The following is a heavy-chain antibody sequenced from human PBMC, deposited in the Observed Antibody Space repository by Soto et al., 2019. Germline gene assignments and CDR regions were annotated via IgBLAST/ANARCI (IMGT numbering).Heavy chain of an antibody. CDR1: VYGFSSYA. CDR2: IIPIFGTA. Sequence: SLNRSCKASVYGFSSYASGRLRQAPGQGLEWMGGIIPIFGTANYAQKFQGRVTITADESTSTAYMELSSLRSEDTAVYYCAAQGITMVRGRGRGTYPWGQGTLVTVCS. V-gene: IGHV1-69*01. J-gene: IGHJ5*02. D-gene: IGHD3-10*01. CDR3: AAQGITMVRGRGRGTYP.